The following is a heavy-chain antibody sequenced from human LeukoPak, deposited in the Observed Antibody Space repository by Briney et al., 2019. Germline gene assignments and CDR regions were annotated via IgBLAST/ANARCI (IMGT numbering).Heavy chain of an antibody. CDR1: GYSISSGYY. J-gene: IGHJ4*02. V-gene: IGHV4-38-2*01. CDR2: IYHSGST. Sequence: SETLSLTCAVSGYSISSGYYWGWIRQPPGKGLEWIGSIYHSGSTYYNPSLKSRVTISVDTSKNQFSLKLSSVTAAETAVYYCAIGDFWSGYYPPDYFDYWGQGTLVTVSS. CDR3: AIGDFWSGYYPPDYFDY. D-gene: IGHD3-3*01.